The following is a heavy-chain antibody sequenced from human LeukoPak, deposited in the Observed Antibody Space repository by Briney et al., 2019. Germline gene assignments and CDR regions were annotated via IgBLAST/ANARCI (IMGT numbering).Heavy chain of an antibody. CDR1: GFTVSSNY. CDR2: IYSGGST. CDR3: AKGNILWWSGGLAFDY. V-gene: IGHV3-53*01. J-gene: IGHJ4*02. D-gene: IGHD2-21*01. Sequence: GGSLRLSCAASGFTVSSNYMSWVRQAPGKGLEWVSVIYSGGSTYYADSVKGRFTISRDNSKNTLYLQMNSLRAEDTAVYYCAKGNILWWSGGLAFDYWGQGTLVTVSS.